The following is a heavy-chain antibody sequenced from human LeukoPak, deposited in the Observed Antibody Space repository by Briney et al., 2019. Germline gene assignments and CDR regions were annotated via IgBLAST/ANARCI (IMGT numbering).Heavy chain of an antibody. CDR2: ISGSGGST. D-gene: IGHD3-10*01. CDR3: AKDLTMVRGVSDAFDI. J-gene: IGHJ3*02. V-gene: IGHV3-23*01. Sequence: PGGSLRLSCAASGFTFSSYTMSWVRQAPGKGLEWVSAISGSGGSTYYADSVKGRFTISRDNSKNTLYLQMNSLRAEDTAVYYCAKDLTMVRGVSDAFDIWGQGTMVTVSS. CDR1: GFTFSSYT.